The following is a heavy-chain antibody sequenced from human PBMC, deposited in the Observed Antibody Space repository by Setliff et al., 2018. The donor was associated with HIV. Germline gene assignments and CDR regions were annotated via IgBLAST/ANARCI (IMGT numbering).Heavy chain of an antibody. CDR3: TSPIWF. J-gene: IGHJ4*02. D-gene: IGHD3-10*01. CDR2: IKSKRDGGTT. CDR1: GLNFTRAY. V-gene: IGHV3-15*01. Sequence: LRLSCAVSGLNFTRAYMSWVRQAPGKGLEWVGRIKSKRDGGTTDYTTSVKGRFIISRDDSKNTLYLQMNSLKTEDTAVYYCTSPIWFGDQGALVTVS.